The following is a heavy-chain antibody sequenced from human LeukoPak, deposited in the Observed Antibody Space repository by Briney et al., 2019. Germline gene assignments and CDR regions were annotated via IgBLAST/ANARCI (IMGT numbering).Heavy chain of an antibody. CDR3: AKEYYDYVWGSYRYIRPIGFDY. CDR1: GFTFSSYA. V-gene: IGHV3-23*01. J-gene: IGHJ4*02. D-gene: IGHD3-16*02. Sequence: GGSLRLSCAASGFTFSSYAMSWVRQAPGKGLQWVSSISGSGGSTYYADSVKGRFTISRDNSKNTLYLQMNSLRAEDTAVYYCAKEYYDYVWGSYRYIRPIGFDYWGQGTLVTVSS. CDR2: ISGSGGST.